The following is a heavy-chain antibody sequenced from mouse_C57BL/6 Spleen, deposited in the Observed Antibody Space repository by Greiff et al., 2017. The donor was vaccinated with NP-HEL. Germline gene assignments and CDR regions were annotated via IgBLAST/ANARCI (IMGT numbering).Heavy chain of an antibody. V-gene: IGHV5-12*01. CDR2: ISNGGGST. CDR1: GFTFSDYY. Sequence: EVKLMESGGGLVQPGGSLRLSCAASGFTFSDYYMYWVRQTPEKRLEWVAYISNGGGSTYYPDTVKGRFTISRDNAKNTLYLQMSRLKSEDTAMYYCARTGQGYAMDYWGQGTSVTVSS. CDR3: ARTGQGYAMDY. J-gene: IGHJ4*01.